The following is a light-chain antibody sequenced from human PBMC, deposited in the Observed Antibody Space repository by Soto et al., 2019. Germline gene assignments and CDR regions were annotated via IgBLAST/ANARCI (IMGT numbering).Light chain of an antibody. J-gene: IGKJ5*01. CDR1: QSVSSSY. V-gene: IGKV3-20*01. Sequence: DIVLTQSPATLALSPGERATLSCRASQSVSSSYLAWYQQKPGQAPRLLIYGASSRATGIPDRFSGSGSGTDFTLTISSLEPEDFAVYYCRQYGSSPITFGQGTRLEIK. CDR3: RQYGSSPIT. CDR2: GAS.